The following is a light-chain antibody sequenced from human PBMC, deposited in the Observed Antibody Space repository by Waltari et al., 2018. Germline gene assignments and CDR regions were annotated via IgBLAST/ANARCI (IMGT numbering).Light chain of an antibody. V-gene: IGKV3-20*01. CDR3: QHYLRLPVT. CDR2: GAS. J-gene: IGKJ1*01. CDR1: QSVTRA. Sequence: EIVLTQSPGTLSLSPGESATLSCRTSQSVTRALAWYQQKPGQAPRLLIYGASNRATGIPDRFSGSGSGPDLSLTISSLEPEDFAVYYCQHYLRLPVTFGQGTKVEVK.